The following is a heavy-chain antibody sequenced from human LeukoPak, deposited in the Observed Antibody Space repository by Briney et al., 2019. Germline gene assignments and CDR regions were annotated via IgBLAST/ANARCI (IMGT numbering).Heavy chain of an antibody. J-gene: IGHJ4*02. V-gene: IGHV4-39*01. CDR1: GGSISSSSYY. D-gene: IGHD2-2*01. CDR3: ARHREDIVVVPFDY. Sequence: SETLSLTCTVSGGSISSSSYYWGWIRQPPGKWLEWIGSIYYSGNTYYNPSLKSRVTISVDKSKNQFSLRLSSVTAADTAVYYCARHREDIVVVPFDYWGQGTLVTVPS. CDR2: IYYSGNT.